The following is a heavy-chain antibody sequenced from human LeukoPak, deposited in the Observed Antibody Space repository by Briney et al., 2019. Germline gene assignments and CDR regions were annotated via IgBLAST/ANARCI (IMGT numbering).Heavy chain of an antibody. D-gene: IGHD4-11*01. CDR3: ARIPPPHPSNPYGNWFDL. Sequence: SVKVSCKGSGGTFTSYAISWVRQAPGQGLEWMGGIIPIFGTANYAQKFQGRVTITADKSTSTAYMELSSLRSEDTAVYYCARIPPPHPSNPYGNWFDLWGQGTLVTVSS. J-gene: IGHJ5*02. V-gene: IGHV1-69*06. CDR2: IIPIFGTA. CDR1: GGTFTSYA.